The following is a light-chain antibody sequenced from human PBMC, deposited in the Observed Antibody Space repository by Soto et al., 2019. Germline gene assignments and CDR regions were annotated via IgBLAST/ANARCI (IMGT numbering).Light chain of an antibody. Sequence: QSVLTQPPSVSEAPGQRVTIPCTGSSSNIGAGYEAHWYQQVPGTAPKLLIYENNNRPSGVPDRCSGSTSGASASLAITGLQAEDEAEYYCQSYDSSRSGYVFGTGTKLTVL. J-gene: IGLJ1*01. CDR3: QSYDSSRSGYV. CDR2: ENN. CDR1: SSNIGAGYE. V-gene: IGLV1-40*01.